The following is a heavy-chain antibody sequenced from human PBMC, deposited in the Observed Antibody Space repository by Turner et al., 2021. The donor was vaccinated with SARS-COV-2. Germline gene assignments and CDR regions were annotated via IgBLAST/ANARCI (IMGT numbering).Heavy chain of an antibody. V-gene: IGHV3-23*01. CDR3: AKDQFLRYDVSSGYLNWFDP. Sequence: EVQLLESGGGLVQPGGSLRLSCAASGFTFSSYDMSWVRQAPGKGLEWVSAISGSGGSTYYADSVKGRFTISRDNSKNTLYLQMNSLRAEDTAVYYCAKDQFLRYDVSSGYLNWFDPWGQGTLVTVSS. CDR2: ISGSGGST. D-gene: IGHD3-22*01. J-gene: IGHJ5*02. CDR1: GFTFSSYD.